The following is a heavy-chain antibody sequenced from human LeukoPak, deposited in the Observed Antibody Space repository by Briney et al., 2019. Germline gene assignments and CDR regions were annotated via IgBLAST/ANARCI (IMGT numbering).Heavy chain of an antibody. J-gene: IGHJ5*02. D-gene: IGHD2-15*01. CDR2: IFQSGNT. CDR3: ARDKRPYCSGDTCSSNWFDP. CDR1: GYSISSGYY. V-gene: IGHV4-38-2*02. Sequence: SETLPLTCSVSGYSISSGYYWGWIRQPPGQGLEWIGSIFQSGNTYYNPFLKSRVTISVDTSKNQFSLRLTAVTAADTAVYFFARDKRPYCSGDTCSSNWFDPWGQGTLVIVSS.